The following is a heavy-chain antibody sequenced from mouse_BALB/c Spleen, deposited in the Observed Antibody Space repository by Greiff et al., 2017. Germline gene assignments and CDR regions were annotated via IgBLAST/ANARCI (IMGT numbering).Heavy chain of an antibody. J-gene: IGHJ3*01. CDR2: ISYSGST. Sequence: DVQLQESGPGLVKPSQSLSLTCTVTGYSITSDYAWNWIRQFPGNKLEWMGYISYSGSTSYNPSLKSRISITRDTSKNQFFLQLNSVTTEDTATYYCARSSGYYGSSYVWFAYWGQGTLVTVSA. CDR3: ARSSGYYGSSYVWFAY. CDR1: GYSITSDYA. V-gene: IGHV3-2*02. D-gene: IGHD1-1*01.